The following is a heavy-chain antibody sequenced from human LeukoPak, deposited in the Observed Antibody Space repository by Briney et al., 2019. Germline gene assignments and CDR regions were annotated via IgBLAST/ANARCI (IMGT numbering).Heavy chain of an antibody. J-gene: IGHJ5*02. Sequence: SETLSLTCAVYGGSFSGYYWSWIRQPPGKGLEWIGEINHSGSTNYNPSLKSRVTISVDTSKNQFSLKLSSVTAADTAVYYCARDSPYGSGSYYLIHNWFDPWGQGTLVTVSS. CDR2: INHSGST. CDR1: GGSFSGYY. CDR3: ARDSPYGSGSYYLIHNWFDP. D-gene: IGHD3-10*01. V-gene: IGHV4-34*01.